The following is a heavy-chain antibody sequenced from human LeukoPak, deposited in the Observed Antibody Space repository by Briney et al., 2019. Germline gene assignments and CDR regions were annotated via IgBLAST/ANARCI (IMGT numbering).Heavy chain of an antibody. V-gene: IGHV4-38-2*01. Sequence: SEILSLTCAVAGYSISSGYYWGWSRPPPGKGREGIITISHSGTTYYNPSLKCRVTISVDTSKNQFSLKLRSVTTADTAVYYCARQAYYDFWSGHYSRGVEDAFDIWGQGTMVSVSS. CDR3: ARQAYYDFWSGHYSRGVEDAFDI. CDR2: ISHSGTT. J-gene: IGHJ3*02. CDR1: GYSISSGYY. D-gene: IGHD3-3*01.